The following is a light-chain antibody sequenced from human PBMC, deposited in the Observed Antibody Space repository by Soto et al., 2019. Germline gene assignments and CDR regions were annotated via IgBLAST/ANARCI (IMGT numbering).Light chain of an antibody. CDR1: TSDVGSYNL. J-gene: IGLJ3*02. CDR3: CSYAGSRTFVV. Sequence: QSALTQPASMSGSPGQSITISCTGTTSDVGSYNLISWYQQYPGTPPKLIIYEGTKRPSVISNRFSASKSGNTASLTIAGLQAEDEADYYCCSYAGSRTFVVLGGGTKLTVL. V-gene: IGLV2-23*03. CDR2: EGT.